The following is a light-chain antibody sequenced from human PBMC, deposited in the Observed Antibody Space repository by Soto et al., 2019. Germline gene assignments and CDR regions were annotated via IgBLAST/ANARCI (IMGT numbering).Light chain of an antibody. J-gene: IGKJ4*01. CDR3: QHYKSFSLT. V-gene: IGKV1-5*03. Sequence: DIQMTQSPSTLSASVGDRVTITCRATQSISSWLAWYQQKPGKAPKLLIYKTSNLESGVPSRFSGSGSGTEFSLTISSLQPDDFATYYCQHYKSFSLTFGGGTRVEVK. CDR1: QSISSW. CDR2: KTS.